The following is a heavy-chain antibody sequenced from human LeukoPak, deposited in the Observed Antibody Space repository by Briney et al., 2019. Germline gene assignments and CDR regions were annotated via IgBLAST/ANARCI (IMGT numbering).Heavy chain of an antibody. Sequence: ASVKVSCKASGYTFTGYYMHWVRQAPGQGLEWMGWISPNSGGTNYAQKFQGRVTMTRDTSISTAYMELSRLRSDDTAVYYCARLVGATLSAFDIWGQGTMVTVSS. CDR3: ARLVGATLSAFDI. V-gene: IGHV1-2*02. D-gene: IGHD1-26*01. J-gene: IGHJ3*02. CDR2: ISPNSGGT. CDR1: GYTFTGYY.